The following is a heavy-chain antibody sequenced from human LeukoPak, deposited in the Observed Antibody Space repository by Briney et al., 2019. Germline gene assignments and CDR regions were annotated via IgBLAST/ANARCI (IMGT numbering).Heavy chain of an antibody. CDR2: IIPIFGTA. CDR3: ARDRELLDAFDI. J-gene: IGHJ3*02. Sequence: SVKVSCKASGGTFSSYAISWVRQAPGQGLEWMGRIIPIFGTANYAQKFQGRVTITTDESTSTAYMELSSLRSEDTAVYHCARDRELLDAFDIWGHGTMVTVSS. D-gene: IGHD1-26*01. V-gene: IGHV1-69*05. CDR1: GGTFSSYA.